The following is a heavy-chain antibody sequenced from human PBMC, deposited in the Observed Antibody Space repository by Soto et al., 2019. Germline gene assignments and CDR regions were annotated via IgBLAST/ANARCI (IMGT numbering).Heavy chain of an antibody. CDR1: GGSISSGDYY. V-gene: IGHV4-30-4*01. D-gene: IGHD3-3*01. J-gene: IGHJ5*02. Sequence: KTSETLSLTCTVSGGSISSGDYYWSWIRQPPGKGLEWIGYIYYSGSTYYNPSLKSRVTISVDTSKNQFSLKLSSVTAADTAVYYCARVGYYDFWSGYYRTHWFDPWGQGTLVTVSS. CDR2: IYYSGST. CDR3: ARVGYYDFWSGYYRTHWFDP.